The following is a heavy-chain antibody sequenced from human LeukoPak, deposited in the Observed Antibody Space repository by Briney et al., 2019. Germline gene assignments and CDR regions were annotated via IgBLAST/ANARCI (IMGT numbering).Heavy chain of an antibody. J-gene: IGHJ3*02. CDR3: ARDFSKGAFDI. CDR1: GFTVSSNY. Sequence: PGGSLRLSCAASGFTVSSNYMSWVREAPGKGVEWVSVIYSGGSTYYADSVKGRFTISRDNSKNTLYLQMNSLRAEDTAVYYCARDFSKGAFDIWGQGTMVTVSS. CDR2: IYSGGST. D-gene: IGHD3-3*01. V-gene: IGHV3-66*01.